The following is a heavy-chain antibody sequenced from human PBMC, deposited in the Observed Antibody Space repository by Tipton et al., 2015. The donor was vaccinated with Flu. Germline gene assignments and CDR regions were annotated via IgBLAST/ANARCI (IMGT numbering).Heavy chain of an antibody. D-gene: IGHD1-26*01. V-gene: IGHV4-4*07. J-gene: IGHJ2*01. CDR3: ARVTRDSGPHWVDWYFDL. CDR2: LYTSENT. Sequence: TLSLTCIVSGDSISSYYWSWIRQPAGKGLEWIGRLYTSENTNYNPSLKSRVTMSLDTSKNQFSLKLTSVTAADTAVYFCARVTRDSGPHWVDWYFDLWGRGTLVTVSS. CDR1: GDSISSYY.